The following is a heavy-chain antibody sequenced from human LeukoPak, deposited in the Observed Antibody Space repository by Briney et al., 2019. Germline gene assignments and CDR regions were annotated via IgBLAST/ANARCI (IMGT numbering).Heavy chain of an antibody. J-gene: IGHJ4*02. V-gene: IGHV4-59*01. CDR3: ARGRGSYNFDY. Sequence: SETLSLTCTVSGGSISSYYWSWIRQPPGKGLEWIGCIYYSGSTNYNPSLKSRVTISVDTSKDQFSLKLSSVTAADTAVYYCARGRGSYNFDYWGQGTLVTVSS. CDR1: GGSISSYY. D-gene: IGHD1-26*01. CDR2: IYYSGST.